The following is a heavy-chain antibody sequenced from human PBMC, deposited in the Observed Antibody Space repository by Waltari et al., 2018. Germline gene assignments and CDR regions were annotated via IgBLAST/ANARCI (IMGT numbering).Heavy chain of an antibody. J-gene: IGHJ4*02. CDR1: GYTFTGYY. V-gene: IGHV1-2*02. D-gene: IGHD6-6*01. CDR3: ARGDSSSSVDY. CDR2: INPNSGGT. Sequence: QVQLVQSGSEVKKPGPSVTLSCNASGYTFTGYYLPWLRQAPGQGLEWMGWINPNSGGTNYAQKFQGRVTMTRDTSISTAYMELSRLRSDDTAVYYCARGDSSSSVDYWGQGTLVTVSS.